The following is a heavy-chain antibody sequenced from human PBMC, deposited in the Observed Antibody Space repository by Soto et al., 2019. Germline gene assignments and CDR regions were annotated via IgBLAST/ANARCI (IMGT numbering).Heavy chain of an antibody. J-gene: IGHJ5*02. CDR2: IYYSGCT. CDR3: ARGAGSGWRNWSDP. D-gene: IGHD6-19*01. CDR1: GGSISRYY. V-gene: IGHV4-59*01. Sequence: VQLQESGPGLVKPSETLTLTCTVSGGSISRYYWSWIRQPPGKGLEWIGYIYYSGCTNYNPSIKSRVTIAVDPSKDHFSVKLSSVTAADTAAYYGARGAGSGWRNWSDPWGKGTLVIVSA.